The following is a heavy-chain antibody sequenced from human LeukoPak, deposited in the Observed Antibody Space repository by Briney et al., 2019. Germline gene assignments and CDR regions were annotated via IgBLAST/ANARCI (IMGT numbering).Heavy chain of an antibody. J-gene: IGHJ4*02. CDR1: GGTFSSYD. CDR2: IIAIFGTE. CDR3: PRVRQNDFWSGYYYDY. D-gene: IGHD3-3*01. V-gene: IGHV1-69*01. Sequence: VKVSCKASGGTFSSYDMSWVRQAPGQGLEWMGGIIAIFGTENYAEKLQGRVTINGEENKRTAYMEMSRLREEETAVYYCPRVRQNDFWSGYYYDYWGQGTLVTVSS.